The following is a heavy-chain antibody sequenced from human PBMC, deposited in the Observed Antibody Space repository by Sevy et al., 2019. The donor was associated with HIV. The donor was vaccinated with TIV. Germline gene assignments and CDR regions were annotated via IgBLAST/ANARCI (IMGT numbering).Heavy chain of an antibody. V-gene: IGHV1-24*01. D-gene: IGHD4-17*01. CDR3: ATDIPSTTQFSWYFDL. Sequence: ASVKVSCKVSGYTLTELSMHWVRQAPGKGLEWMGGFDPEDGETIYAQKFQGRVTMTEDTSTDTAYMELSSLRSEDTAMYYCATDIPSTTQFSWYFDLWGRGTLVTVSS. J-gene: IGHJ2*01. CDR2: FDPEDGET. CDR1: GYTLTELS.